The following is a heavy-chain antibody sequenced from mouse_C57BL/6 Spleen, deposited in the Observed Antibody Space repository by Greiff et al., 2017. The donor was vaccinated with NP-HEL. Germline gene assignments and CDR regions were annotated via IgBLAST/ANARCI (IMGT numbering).Heavy chain of an antibody. CDR3: TRYGGLRRGFAY. V-gene: IGHV1-63*01. CDR2: IYPGGGYT. Sequence: VKLMESGAELVRPGTSVKMSCKASGYTFTNYWIGWAKQRPGHGLEWIGDIYPGGGYTNYNEKFKGKATLTADKSSSTAYMQFSSLTSEDSAIYYCTRYGGLRRGFAYWGQGTLVTVSA. J-gene: IGHJ3*01. CDR1: GYTFTNYW. D-gene: IGHD2-4*01.